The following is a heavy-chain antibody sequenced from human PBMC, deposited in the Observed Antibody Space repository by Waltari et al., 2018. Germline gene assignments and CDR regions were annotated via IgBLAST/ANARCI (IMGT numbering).Heavy chain of an antibody. Sequence: QVQLVESVGGVVQPGRSLRLSCAASGFTFNSHSMPWVRQAPGKGLEWVAVISYDGSKEYYADSVQGRFTISRDNSKSTLYLQMNSLRAEDTAVYYCARVGDYYDSSGYPETWGQGTPVTVSS. J-gene: IGHJ5*02. D-gene: IGHD3-22*01. CDR2: ISYDGSKE. V-gene: IGHV3-30-3*01. CDR3: ARVGDYYDSSGYPET. CDR1: GFTFNSHS.